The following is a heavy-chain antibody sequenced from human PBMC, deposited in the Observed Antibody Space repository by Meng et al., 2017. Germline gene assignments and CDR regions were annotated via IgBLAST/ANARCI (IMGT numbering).Heavy chain of an antibody. J-gene: IGHJ4*02. V-gene: IGHV1-3*01. Sequence: ASLKVSCNASGYTFTSYAMHWVRQAPGQRLEWMGWINAGNGNTKYSQKFQGRVTITRDTSASTAYMELSSLRSEDTAVYYCARTPVDTAMGTGFDYWGQGTLVTVSS. CDR3: ARTPVDTAMGTGFDY. CDR2: INAGNGNT. CDR1: GYTFTSYA. D-gene: IGHD5-18*01.